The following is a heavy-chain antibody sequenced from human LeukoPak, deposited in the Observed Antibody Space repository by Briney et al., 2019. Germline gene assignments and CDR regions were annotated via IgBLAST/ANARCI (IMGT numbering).Heavy chain of an antibody. CDR3: AKTTIFGVVRF. J-gene: IGHJ4*02. V-gene: IGHV3-23*01. Sequence: GGSLRLSCAASGFTFSSYAMSWVRQAPGKGLEWVSAISGSGGSTYYADSVKGRFIISRDNSKNTLYLQMNSLRAEDTAVYYCAKTTIFGVVRFWGQGTLVTVSS. CDR2: ISGSGGST. CDR1: GFTFSSYA. D-gene: IGHD3-3*01.